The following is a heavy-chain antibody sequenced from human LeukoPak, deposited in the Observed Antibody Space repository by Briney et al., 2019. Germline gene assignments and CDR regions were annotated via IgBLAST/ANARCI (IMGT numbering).Heavy chain of an antibody. J-gene: IGHJ4*02. D-gene: IGHD1-1*01. CDR2: IYTGGTT. Sequence: GGSLRLSCAISGFSLCGTHMSWVRQAPGKGLEWVSAIYTGGTTYYADSVQGRFTISRDNSKNILYLHMNNLRAEDTAVYYCARDTATTGGGLDSWGRGTLVTVSS. V-gene: IGHV3-53*01. CDR3: ARDTATTGGGLDS. CDR1: GFSLCGTH.